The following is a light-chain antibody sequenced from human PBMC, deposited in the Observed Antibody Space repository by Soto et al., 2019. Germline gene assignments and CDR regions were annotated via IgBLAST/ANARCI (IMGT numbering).Light chain of an antibody. J-gene: IGKJ1*01. CDR1: QSVRSSY. Sequence: EIVLTQSPGTLSLSPGERATISCRASQSVRSSYLAWYQQKSGQAHRLLIYGASSRATGIPDRFSGSGSATDFSLTISRLEPEYFAVYYCQQYDISWTFGQGTKVEIK. V-gene: IGKV3-20*01. CDR3: QQYDISWT. CDR2: GAS.